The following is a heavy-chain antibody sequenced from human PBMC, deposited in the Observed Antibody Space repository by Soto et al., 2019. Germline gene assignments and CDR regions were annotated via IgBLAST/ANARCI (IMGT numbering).Heavy chain of an antibody. D-gene: IGHD2-2*01. V-gene: IGHV3-74*01. CDR2: INSDASHT. Sequence: GGAPVPSSSGPGFPFGPFLVHLIRHVPGKGPEWVSRINSDASHTYYADSVKGRFTISRDNAKNTLHLEMNSLRAEDTAVYYCVRDGHCITTSCYGNWFDPWGQGTLVTVSS. CDR3: VRDGHCITTSCYGNWFDP. CDR1: GFPFGPFL. J-gene: IGHJ5*02.